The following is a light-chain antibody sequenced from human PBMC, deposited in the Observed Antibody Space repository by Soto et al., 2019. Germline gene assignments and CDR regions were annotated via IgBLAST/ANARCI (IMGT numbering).Light chain of an antibody. CDR2: HAS. V-gene: IGKV1-13*02. J-gene: IGKJ4*01. CDR3: QQFNTYPT. CDR1: QGISSA. Sequence: AIQLTQSPSSLSASVGDRVTITCRASQGISSALAWYQQKPGKAPKLLISHASSLESGVPSRFSGSGSGTDFTLTISSLQPEDFATYHCQQFNTYPTFGGGTKVDNK.